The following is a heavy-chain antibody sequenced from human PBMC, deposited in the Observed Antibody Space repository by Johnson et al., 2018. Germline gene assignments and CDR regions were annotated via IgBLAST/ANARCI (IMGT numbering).Heavy chain of an antibody. CDR1: GFTFSSYG. J-gene: IGHJ6*02. CDR2: IWYDGSNK. CDR3: ARARSWGLKLNHYYYGMDV. Sequence: QVQLVQSGGGVVQPGRSLRLSCAASGFTFSSYGMHWVRQAPGKGLEWVAVIWYDGSNKYYADSVKGRFTISRDNSKNTLYVTMNSLRAEDTAVYYWARARSWGLKLNHYYYGMDVWGQGTTVTVSS. D-gene: IGHD3-16*01. V-gene: IGHV3-33*08.